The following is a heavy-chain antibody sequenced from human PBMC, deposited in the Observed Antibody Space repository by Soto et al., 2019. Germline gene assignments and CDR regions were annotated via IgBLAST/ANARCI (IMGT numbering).Heavy chain of an antibody. CDR3: AKEGVSGYERLYYFDY. CDR1: GFTFDDYA. Sequence: GGSLRLSCAASGFTFDDYAMHWVRQAPGKGLEWVSGISWNSGSIGYADSVKGRFTISRDNAKNSLYLQMNSLRAEDTALYYCAKEGVSGYERLYYFDYWGQGTLVTVSS. CDR2: ISWNSGSI. J-gene: IGHJ4*02. D-gene: IGHD5-12*01. V-gene: IGHV3-9*01.